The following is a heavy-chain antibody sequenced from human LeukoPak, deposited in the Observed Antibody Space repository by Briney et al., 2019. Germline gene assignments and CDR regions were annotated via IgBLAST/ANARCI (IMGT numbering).Heavy chain of an antibody. V-gene: IGHV4-39*07. J-gene: IGHJ3*02. D-gene: IGHD3-22*01. CDR1: GGSISSSSYY. Sequence: KASETLSLTCTVSGGSISSSSYYWGWIRQPPGKGLEWIGSIYYSGSTYYNPSLKSRVTISVDTSKNQFSLNLRSVTAADTAVYYCARANYYDTSGYSRGAFDIWGQGTMVTVSS. CDR2: IYYSGST. CDR3: ARANYYDTSGYSRGAFDI.